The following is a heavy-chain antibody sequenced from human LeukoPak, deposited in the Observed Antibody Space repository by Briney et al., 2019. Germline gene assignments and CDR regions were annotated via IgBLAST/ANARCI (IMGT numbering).Heavy chain of an antibody. CDR1: GGSFSGYY. CDR3: ARGPGYCSGGSCYEGGY. V-gene: IGHV4-34*01. CDR2: INHSGST. Sequence: PSETLSLTCAVYGGSFSGYYWSWLRQPPGKGLEWIGEINHSGSTNYNPSLKSRVTISVDTSKNQFSLTLSSVTAADTAVYYCARGPGYCSGGSCYEGGYWGQGTLVTVSS. J-gene: IGHJ4*02. D-gene: IGHD2-15*01.